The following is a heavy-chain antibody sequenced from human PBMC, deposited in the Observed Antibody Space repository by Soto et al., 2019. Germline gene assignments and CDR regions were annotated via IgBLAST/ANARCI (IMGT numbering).Heavy chain of an antibody. D-gene: IGHD3-3*01. V-gene: IGHV3-23*01. Sequence: EVQLLESGGGLVQPGGSLRLSCAASGFTFSSYAMSWVRQAPGKRLEWVSAISGSGGSTYYADSVKGRSTISRDNSKNTRYLQMNSLRAEDTAVYYCAKVEAGFWSGSTDYWGQGTLVTVSS. CDR1: GFTFSSYA. CDR3: AKVEAGFWSGSTDY. CDR2: ISGSGGST. J-gene: IGHJ4*02.